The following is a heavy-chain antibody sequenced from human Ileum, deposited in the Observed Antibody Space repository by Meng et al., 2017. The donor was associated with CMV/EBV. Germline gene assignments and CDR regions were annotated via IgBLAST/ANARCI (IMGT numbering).Heavy chain of an antibody. D-gene: IGHD3-3*01. CDR3: ARAADDFWSGYINWFDP. Sequence: SVSSGSYYWCWIRQPPGKGLEWIWYIYYSGSTNYNPSLKSRVTISVDTSKNQFSLKLSSVTAADTAVYYCARAADDFWSGYINWFDPWGQGTLVTVSS. V-gene: IGHV4-61*01. CDR1: SVSSGSYY. J-gene: IGHJ5*02. CDR2: IYYSGST.